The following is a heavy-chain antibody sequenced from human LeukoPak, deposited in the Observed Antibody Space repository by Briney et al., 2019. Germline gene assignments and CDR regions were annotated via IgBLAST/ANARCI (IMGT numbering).Heavy chain of an antibody. CDR3: ARGYCSSTSCLNWFDP. CDR1: GGSISSGGYS. J-gene: IGHJ5*02. V-gene: IGHV4-30-2*01. D-gene: IGHD2-2*01. CDR2: IYHSGST. Sequence: KTSETLSLTCAVSGGSISSGGYSWSWIRQPPGKGLEWIGYIYHSGSTYYNPSLKSRVTISVDRSKNQFSLKLSSVTAADTAVYYCARGYCSSTSCLNWFDPWGQGTLVTVSS.